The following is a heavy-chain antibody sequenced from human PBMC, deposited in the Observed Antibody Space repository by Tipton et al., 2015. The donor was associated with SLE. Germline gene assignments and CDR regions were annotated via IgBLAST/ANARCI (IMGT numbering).Heavy chain of an antibody. J-gene: IGHJ4*02. CDR1: GFIFSSYW. CDR3: ARDSPGYCSSTSCYMGD. D-gene: IGHD2-2*02. Sequence: SLRLSCAASGFIFSSYWMSWVRQAPGKGLEWVANIKQDGSEKYYVDSVKGRFTISRDNAKNSLYLQMNSLRVEDTAVYYCARDSPGYCSSTSCYMGDWGQGPLVTVSS. V-gene: IGHV3-7*01. CDR2: IKQDGSEK.